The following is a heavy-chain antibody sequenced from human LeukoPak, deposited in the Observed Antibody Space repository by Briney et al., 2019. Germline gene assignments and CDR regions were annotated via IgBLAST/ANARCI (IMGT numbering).Heavy chain of an antibody. CDR2: IKQDGREK. CDR3: ARPYYDILTGMEYYFDY. Sequence: PGGSLRLSCAASGFTFSSYWMSWVRQAPGKGLEWVANIKQDGREKYYVDSVKGRFTISRDNAKNSLYLQMNSLRAEDTAVYYCARPYYDILTGMEYYFDYWGQGTLVTVSS. V-gene: IGHV3-7*03. CDR1: GFTFSSYW. D-gene: IGHD3-9*01. J-gene: IGHJ4*02.